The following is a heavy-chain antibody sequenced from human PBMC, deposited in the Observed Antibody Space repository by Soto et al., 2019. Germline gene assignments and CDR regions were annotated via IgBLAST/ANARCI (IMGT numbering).Heavy chain of an antibody. CDR3: ARESSSGWHTFDY. D-gene: IGHD6-19*01. Sequence: GGSLRLSCAASGFTFSDYYMSWIRQAPGKGLEWVSYISSSGSTIYYADSVKGRFTISRDNAKNSLYLQMNSLRAEDTAVYYCARESSSGWHTFDYWGQGTLVTVSS. J-gene: IGHJ4*02. CDR1: GFTFSDYY. CDR2: ISSSGSTI. V-gene: IGHV3-11*01.